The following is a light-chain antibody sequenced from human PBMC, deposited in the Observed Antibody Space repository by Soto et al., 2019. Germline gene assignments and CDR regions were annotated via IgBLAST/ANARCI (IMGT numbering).Light chain of an antibody. V-gene: IGLV2-23*03. CDR2: EGN. CDR3: CSYAGSSTFVV. Sequence: QSALTQPASVSGSPGQSIIISCTGTSSDVGSYNLVSWYQHHPGKAPKLMIYEGNKRPSGVSNRFSGSKSGNTASLTISGLQAADEADYYCCSYAGSSTFVVFGGGTKLT. J-gene: IGLJ3*02. CDR1: SSDVGSYNL.